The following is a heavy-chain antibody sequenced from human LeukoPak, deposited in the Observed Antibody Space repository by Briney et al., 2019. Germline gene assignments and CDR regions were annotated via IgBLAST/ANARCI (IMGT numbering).Heavy chain of an antibody. CDR1: GLTFSTYN. J-gene: IGHJ4*02. V-gene: IGHV3-48*02. CDR2: ISSSSRTI. D-gene: IGHD3-10*01. CDR3: GRDTFYGSGSLGDN. Sequence: GGSLRLSCAASGLTFSTYNMNWVRQAPGKGLEWVSYISSSSRTIYYADSVKGRFTISRDNGKNSLYLQMDSLRDEDTAVYYCGRDTFYGSGSLGDNWGQGTLVTVSS.